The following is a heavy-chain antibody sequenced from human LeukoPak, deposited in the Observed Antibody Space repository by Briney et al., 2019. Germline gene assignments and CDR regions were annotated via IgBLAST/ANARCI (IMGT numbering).Heavy chain of an antibody. J-gene: IGHJ4*02. V-gene: IGHV1-2*02. CDR2: INPNSGGT. CDR3: ARDQGIYFWSGPMYYFDY. Sequence: GASVKVSCEASGYTFTGYYMHWVRQAPGQGLEWMGWINPNSGGTNYAQKFQGRVTMTRDTSISTAYMELSRLRSDDTAVYYCARDQGIYFWSGPMYYFDYWGQGTLVTVSS. D-gene: IGHD3-3*01. CDR1: GYTFTGYY.